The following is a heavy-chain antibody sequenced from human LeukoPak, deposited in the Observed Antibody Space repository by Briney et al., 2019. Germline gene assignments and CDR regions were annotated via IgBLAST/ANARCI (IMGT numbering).Heavy chain of an antibody. CDR1: GFTFSSYV. Sequence: GRSLRLSCAASGFTFSSYVMHWVRQAPGKGLEGVAIISYYGSNEYYADSVKSRFTISRHNSKNTLYLQMGSLRDEDMAVYYCARDLISSIGGPYFDYWGQGTLVTVS. CDR3: ARDLISSIGGPYFDY. D-gene: IGHD2-15*01. J-gene: IGHJ4*02. CDR2: ISYYGSNE. V-gene: IGHV3-30*14.